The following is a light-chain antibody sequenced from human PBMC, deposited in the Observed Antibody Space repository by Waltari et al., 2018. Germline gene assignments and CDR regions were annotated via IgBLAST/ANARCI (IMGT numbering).Light chain of an antibody. J-gene: IGLJ2*01. CDR3: QSYDSSNHVV. Sequence: NFMLTKPHPVSESPGKTVTISCTRSSGSIASNFVQWSHQRPGSAPTTVIYEDNQRPSGVPCRFSGSIDSSSNSASLTISGLKTEDEADYYCQSYDSSNHVVFGGGTKLTVL. CDR2: EDN. V-gene: IGLV6-57*03. CDR1: SGSIASNF.